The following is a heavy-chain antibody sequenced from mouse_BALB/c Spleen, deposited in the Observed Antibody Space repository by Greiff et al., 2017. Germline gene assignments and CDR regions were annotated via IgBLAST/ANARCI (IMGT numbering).Heavy chain of an antibody. D-gene: IGHD1-1*01. CDR1: GFNIKDTY. Sequence: EVQLQQSGAELVKPGASVKLSCTASGFNIKDTYMHWVKQRPEQGLEWIGRIDPANGNTKYDPKFQGKATITADTSSNTAYLQLSSLTSEDTAVYYCASAVVAEDWFAYWGQGTLVTVSA. V-gene: IGHV14-3*02. CDR2: IDPANGNT. CDR3: ASAVVAEDWFAY. J-gene: IGHJ3*01.